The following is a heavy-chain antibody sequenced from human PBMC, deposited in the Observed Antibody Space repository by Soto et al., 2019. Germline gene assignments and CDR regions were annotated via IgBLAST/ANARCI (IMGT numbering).Heavy chain of an antibody. CDR2: ISAYNGNT. Sequence: ASVKVSCKASGYTFTSYGISWVRQAPGQGLEWMGWISAYNGNTNYAQKLQGRVTMTTDTSTSTAYMELRSLRSDDTAVYYCARDRAIAYHYYGMDVWGQGTTVTVS. CDR3: ARDRAIAYHYYGMDV. J-gene: IGHJ6*02. V-gene: IGHV1-18*01. CDR1: GYTFTSYG. D-gene: IGHD2-21*01.